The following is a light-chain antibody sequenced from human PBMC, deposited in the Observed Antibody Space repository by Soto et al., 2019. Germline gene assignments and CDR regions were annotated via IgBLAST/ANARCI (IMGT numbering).Light chain of an antibody. J-gene: IGKJ2*01. V-gene: IGKV3-20*01. Sequence: EIVLTQSPGTLSLSPGERATLSCRASQNINTRYSAWYQQKPGQPPSLLIFATSTRASGIPDRFSGSGSGRDFTLTISRLEPEDSAVYCCQQYDDSARYIFGQGTSLDIK. CDR3: QQYDDSARYI. CDR1: QNINTRY. CDR2: ATS.